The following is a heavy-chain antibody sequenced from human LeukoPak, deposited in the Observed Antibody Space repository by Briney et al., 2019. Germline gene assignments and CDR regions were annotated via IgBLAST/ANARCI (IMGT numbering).Heavy chain of an antibody. J-gene: IGHJ5*02. Sequence: GGSLRLSCAASVFTFTTYSFSWVRQAPGKGLEWVSGISASGGDTFYADSVKGRFTISRDNSKNTLSLQMNSLRGEDTAIYYCAKDVRRCNGACTWGQGTLVTVSS. CDR3: AKDVRRCNGACT. CDR1: VFTFTTYS. V-gene: IGHV3-23*01. CDR2: ISASGGDT. D-gene: IGHD2-8*01.